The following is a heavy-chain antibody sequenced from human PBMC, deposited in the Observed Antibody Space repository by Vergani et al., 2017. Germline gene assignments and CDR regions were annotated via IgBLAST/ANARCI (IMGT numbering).Heavy chain of an antibody. Sequence: EVQLVESGGGLVQPGRSLRLSCAASGFTFDDYAMHWVRQAPGKGLEWVSGISWNSGSIGYADSVKGRFTISRDNAKNSLYLQMNSLRAEDTAVYYCAKDTDIAANFDYWGQGTLVTVSS. J-gene: IGHJ4*02. D-gene: IGHD6-13*01. CDR2: ISWNSGSI. CDR3: AKDTDIAANFDY. V-gene: IGHV3-9*01. CDR1: GFTFDDYA.